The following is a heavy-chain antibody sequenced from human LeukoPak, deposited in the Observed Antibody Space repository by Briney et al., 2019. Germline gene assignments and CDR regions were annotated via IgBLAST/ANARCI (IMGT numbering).Heavy chain of an antibody. CDR3: ARDYCSGGSCYSNYFDY. D-gene: IGHD2-15*01. CDR2: ISYDGSNK. V-gene: IGHV3-30*04. Sequence: GGSLRLSCAASGFTFSTYAMHWVRQAPGKGLEWVAVISYDGSNKYYADSAKGRFTISRDNSKNTLYLQMNSLRAEDTAVYYCARDYCSGGSCYSNYFDYWGQGTLVTVSS. CDR1: GFTFSTYA. J-gene: IGHJ4*02.